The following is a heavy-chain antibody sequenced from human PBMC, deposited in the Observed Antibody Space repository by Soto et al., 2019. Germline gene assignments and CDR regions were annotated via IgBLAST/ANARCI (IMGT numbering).Heavy chain of an antibody. V-gene: IGHV1-18*01. CDR2: INAYNGNT. Sequence: ASVKVSCKASGYRFTSYGIGWVRQAPGQGLEWMGWINAYNGNTNYAQNLQGRVTLTTDTSTSTAYMELRSLRSNDTVVYYCAMVDVYVTPSPQDVWGQGTTVTVSS. CDR1: GYRFTSYG. CDR3: AMVDVYVTPSPQDV. D-gene: IGHD3-16*01. J-gene: IGHJ6*02.